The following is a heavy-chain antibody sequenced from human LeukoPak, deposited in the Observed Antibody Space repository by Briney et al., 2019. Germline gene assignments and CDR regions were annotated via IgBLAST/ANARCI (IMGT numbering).Heavy chain of an antibody. CDR3: ALGTINKDFYFGMDV. D-gene: IGHD2-8*01. J-gene: IGHJ6*02. Sequence: GGSLRLSCVASGFTFSDYYMTWLRQAPGKGLEWLSYISNSGSTVFYADSVKGRFTASRDNAKRSLYLQIESLRDDDTAVYHCALGTINKDFYFGMDVWGQGTTVTVSS. V-gene: IGHV3-11*01. CDR1: GFTFSDYY. CDR2: ISNSGSTV.